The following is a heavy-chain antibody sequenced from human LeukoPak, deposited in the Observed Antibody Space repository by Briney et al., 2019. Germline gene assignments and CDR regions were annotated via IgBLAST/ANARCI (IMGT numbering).Heavy chain of an antibody. D-gene: IGHD2-15*01. CDR1: GYTLTELS. CDR3: ARGLGYCSGGSCQTGAFDI. Sequence: ASVKVSCKVSGYTLTELSMHWVRQAPGKGLEWMGGFDPEDGETIYAQKFQGRVTMTEDTSTDTAYMELRSLRSDDTAVYYCARGLGYCSGGSCQTGAFDIWGQGTMVTVSS. J-gene: IGHJ3*02. V-gene: IGHV1-24*01. CDR2: FDPEDGET.